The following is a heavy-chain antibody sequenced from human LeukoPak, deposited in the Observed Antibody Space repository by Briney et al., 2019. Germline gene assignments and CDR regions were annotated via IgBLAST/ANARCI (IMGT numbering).Heavy chain of an antibody. D-gene: IGHD3-22*01. V-gene: IGHV4-39*07. CDR1: GGSISSSSYY. CDR2: IYYSGST. Sequence: SETLSLTCTVSGGSISSSSYYWGWIRQPPGKGLEWIGSIYYSGSTYYNPSLKSRVTILVDTSKNQFSLKLSSVTAADTAVYYCAGTSGYYFSFFDYWGQGTLVTVSS. J-gene: IGHJ4*02. CDR3: AGTSGYYFSFFDY.